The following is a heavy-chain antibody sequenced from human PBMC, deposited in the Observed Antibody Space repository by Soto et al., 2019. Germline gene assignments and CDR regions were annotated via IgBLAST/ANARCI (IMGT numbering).Heavy chain of an antibody. CDR1: GGTFSSYT. D-gene: IGHD5-18*01. CDR2: IIPILGIA. CDR3: VGGYRYGVGFDY. J-gene: IGHJ4*02. Sequence: QVQLVQSGAEVKKPGSSVKVSCKASGGTFSSYTISWVRQAPGQGLEWMGRIIPILGIANYAQKFQGRVAITADKSTSTAYMELSSLRSEDTHEYSCVGGYRYGVGFDYWGQGTLVTVSS. V-gene: IGHV1-69*02.